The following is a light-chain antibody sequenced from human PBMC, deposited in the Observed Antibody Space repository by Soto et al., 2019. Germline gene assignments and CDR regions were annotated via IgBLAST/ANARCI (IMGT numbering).Light chain of an antibody. CDR1: SSNIGAGYD. Sequence: QSVLTQPPSVSGAPGQRVTISCTGSSSNIGAGYDVHWYQQLPGTAPKLLIYDNSNRPSGVPDRFSGSKSGSSASLAITGVQDDDEADYYCQSYDSSLSGWVFGGGTKLTVL. CDR2: DNS. CDR3: QSYDSSLSGWV. V-gene: IGLV1-40*01. J-gene: IGLJ3*02.